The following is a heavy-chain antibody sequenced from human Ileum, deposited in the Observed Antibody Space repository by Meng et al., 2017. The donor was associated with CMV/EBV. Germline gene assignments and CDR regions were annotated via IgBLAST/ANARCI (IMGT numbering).Heavy chain of an antibody. CDR1: GFTFSSYE. CDR2: IGNSGSPI. CDR3: ATGGWQQPRFDY. J-gene: IGHJ4*02. V-gene: IGHV3-48*03. D-gene: IGHD5-24*01. Sequence: GESLKISCAASGFTFSSYEMNWVRQAPGKGLEWVSYIGNSGSPIYYADSVKGRFTISRDNAKNSLYLQMNSLRAEDTALYYCATGGWQQPRFDYWGQGTLVTVSS.